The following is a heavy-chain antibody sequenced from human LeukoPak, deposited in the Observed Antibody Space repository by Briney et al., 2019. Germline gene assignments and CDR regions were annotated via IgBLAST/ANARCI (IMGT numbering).Heavy chain of an antibody. CDR1: GFTFSSYG. CDR2: ILYDGSNK. D-gene: IGHD3-3*01. J-gene: IGHJ6*02. V-gene: IGHV3-30*18. CDR3: AKARDYYDFWSGYRPRYYYYGMDV. Sequence: GRSLRLSCAASGFTFSSYGMHWVRQAPGKGLEWVAVILYDGSNKYYADSVKGRFTISRDNSKNTLYLQMNSLRAEDTAVYYCAKARDYYDFWSGYRPRYYYYGMDVWGQGTTVTVSS.